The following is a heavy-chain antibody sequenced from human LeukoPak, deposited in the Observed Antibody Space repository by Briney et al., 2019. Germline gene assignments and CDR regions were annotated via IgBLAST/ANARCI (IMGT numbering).Heavy chain of an antibody. J-gene: IGHJ4*02. CDR2: ISSSSSYI. Sequence: GGSLRLSCAASGFTFYDYGMNWVRQAPGKGLEWVSSISSSSSYIYYADSVKGRFTISRDNAKNSLYLQMNSLRAEDTAVYYCARDAYRKYYYDSSGYPDYWGQGTLVTVSS. CDR1: GFTFYDYG. V-gene: IGHV3-21*01. CDR3: ARDAYRKYYYDSSGYPDY. D-gene: IGHD3-22*01.